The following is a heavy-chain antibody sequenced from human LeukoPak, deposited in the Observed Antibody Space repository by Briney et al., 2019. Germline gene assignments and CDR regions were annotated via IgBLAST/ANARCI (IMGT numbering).Heavy chain of an antibody. V-gene: IGHV3-64*01. CDR2: ISSNGGST. Sequence: GGSLRLSCAASGFTFSSYAMHWVRQAPGKGLEYVSAISSNGGSTYYANSVKGRFTISRDNSKNTLYLQMGSLRAEDMAEYYCARTPLDVAAFDIWGQGTMVTVSS. CDR1: GFTFSSYA. CDR3: ARTPLDVAAFDI. J-gene: IGHJ3*02. D-gene: IGHD3-16*02.